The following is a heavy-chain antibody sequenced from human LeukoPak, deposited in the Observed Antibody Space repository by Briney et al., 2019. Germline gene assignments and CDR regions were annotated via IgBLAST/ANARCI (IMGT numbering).Heavy chain of an antibody. D-gene: IGHD3-22*01. CDR2: ITSSSSYI. V-gene: IGHV3-21*01. J-gene: IGHJ4*02. CDR1: GFTFSNYV. Sequence: GGTLRLSCGASGFTFSNYVMTWVRQAPGKGLEWVSSITSSSSYIYYADSVKGRFTISRDNAKNSLYLQMNSLRAEDTAVYYCARHVVAVGFDYWGQGTLVTVSS. CDR3: ARHVVAVGFDY.